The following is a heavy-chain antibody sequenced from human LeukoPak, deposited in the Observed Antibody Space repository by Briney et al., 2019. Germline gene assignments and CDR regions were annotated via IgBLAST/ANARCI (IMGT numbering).Heavy chain of an antibody. CDR1: GFTFSSYG. CDR3: ASLVGAIPFDY. J-gene: IGHJ4*02. Sequence: PGRSLRLSCAASGFTFSSYGMHWVRQAPGKGLEWVAVISYDGSNKYYADSVKRRFTISRDNSKNTLYLQMNSLRAEDTAVYYCASLVGAIPFDYWGQGTLVTVSS. CDR2: ISYDGSNK. D-gene: IGHD1-26*01. V-gene: IGHV3-30*03.